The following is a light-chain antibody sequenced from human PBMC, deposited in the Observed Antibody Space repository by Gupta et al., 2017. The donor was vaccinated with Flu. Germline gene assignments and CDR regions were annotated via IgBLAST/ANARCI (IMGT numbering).Light chain of an antibody. J-gene: IGKJ4*01. CDR2: AAS. CDR1: QSISYY. V-gene: IGKV1-39*01. Sequence: DIQMTQSPSSLSASVGDRVTITCRASQSISYYLNWYQQRPGKAPKLLIYAASSLQSGVPSRFSGSGSGTDFTLIISRLQPEDFATYYCQQSYGTRLTFGGGTRVEIK. CDR3: QQSYGTRLT.